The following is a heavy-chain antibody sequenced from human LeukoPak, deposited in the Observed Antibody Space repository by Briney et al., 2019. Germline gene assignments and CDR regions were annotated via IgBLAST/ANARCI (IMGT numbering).Heavy chain of an antibody. CDR3: ARSSVGAGTAFDI. D-gene: IGHD1-26*01. Sequence: GGSLRLSCAASGFTFSSYTLHWVRQAPGKGLEWVAVISYDGSNKYYTDSVKGRFTISRDNSKNTLYLQMNSLRAEDTAVYYCARSSVGAGTAFDIWGQGTVVTVSS. V-gene: IGHV3-30*04. CDR2: ISYDGSNK. J-gene: IGHJ3*02. CDR1: GFTFSSYT.